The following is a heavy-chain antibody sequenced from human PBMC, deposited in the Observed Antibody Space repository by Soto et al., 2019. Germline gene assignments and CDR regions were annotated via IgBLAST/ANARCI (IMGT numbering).Heavy chain of an antibody. CDR2: IYYSGST. CDR1: GGSISSSSYY. CDR3: AGSVVGITMVRGVIIY. J-gene: IGHJ4*02. Sequence: SETLSLTCTVSGGSISSSSYYWGWIRQPPGKGLEWIGSIYYSGSTYYNPSLKSRVTISVDTSKNQFSLKLSSVTAADTAVYYCAGSVVGITMVRGVIIYWGQGTLVTVSS. D-gene: IGHD3-10*01. V-gene: IGHV4-39*01.